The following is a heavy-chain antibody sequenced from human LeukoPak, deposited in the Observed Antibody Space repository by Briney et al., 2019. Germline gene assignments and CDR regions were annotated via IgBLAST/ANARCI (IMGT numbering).Heavy chain of an antibody. J-gene: IGHJ4*02. CDR2: IWYDGSNK. D-gene: IGHD1-26*01. V-gene: IGHV3-33*01. Sequence: GGSLRLSCAASGFTFSSYGMHWVRQAPGKVLEWVAAIWYDGSNKYYGDSVKGRFTISRDNSKNTLYLQLNSLRVEDTAVYYCARGSPLSSALDGDFWGRGTLVTVSS. CDR1: GFTFSSYG. CDR3: ARGSPLSSALDGDF.